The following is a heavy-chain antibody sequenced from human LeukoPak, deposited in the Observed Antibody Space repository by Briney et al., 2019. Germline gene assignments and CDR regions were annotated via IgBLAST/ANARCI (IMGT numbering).Heavy chain of an antibody. CDR2: INRDGTEK. CDR3: VGGDWYLES. Sequence: GGSLRLSCATSGFNFSDSRMTWVRQAPRKGLQWVANINRDGTEKHFLDSVEGRFTISRDNAKKSLYLQMNTLRPQDTAVYFCVGGDWYLESWGQGTLVTVSS. D-gene: IGHD2-21*01. J-gene: IGHJ4*02. V-gene: IGHV3-7*04. CDR1: GFNFSDSR.